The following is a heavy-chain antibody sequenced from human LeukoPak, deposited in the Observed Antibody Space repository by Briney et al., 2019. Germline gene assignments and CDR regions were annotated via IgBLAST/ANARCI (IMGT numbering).Heavy chain of an antibody. V-gene: IGHV4-38-2*02. CDR1: GYSISSGYY. J-gene: IGHJ4*02. CDR3: ARVTDWNDLDY. CDR2: IYHSEST. D-gene: IGHD1-1*01. Sequence: SETLSLTCTVSGYSISSGYYWGWIRQPPGKGLEWIGSIYHSESTYYNPSLKSRVTISVDTSKNQFSLKLTSVTAADTAVYYCARVTDWNDLDYWGQGTLVTVSS.